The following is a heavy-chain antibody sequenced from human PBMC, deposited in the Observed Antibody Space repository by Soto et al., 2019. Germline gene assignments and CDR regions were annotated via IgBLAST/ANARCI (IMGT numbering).Heavy chain of an antibody. J-gene: IGHJ4*02. CDR2: ISYDGSNK. CDR1: GFTFSSYG. D-gene: IGHD3-10*01. CDR3: AKDDAPRGGPLSYYFDY. Sequence: PGGSLRLSSAASGFTFSSYGMHWVRQAPGKGLEWVAVISYDGSNKYYADSVKGRFTISRDNSKNTLYLQMNSLRAEDTAVYYCAKDDAPRGGPLSYYFDYWGQGTLVTVS. V-gene: IGHV3-30*18.